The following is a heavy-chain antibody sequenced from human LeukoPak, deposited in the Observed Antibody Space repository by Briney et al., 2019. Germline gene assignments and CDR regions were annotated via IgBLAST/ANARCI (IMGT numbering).Heavy chain of an antibody. CDR1: GGSISSYY. CDR3: ARDRGCSSTSCYAEVVYGMDV. V-gene: IGHV4-59*01. Sequence: PSETLSLTCTVSGGSISSYYWSWIRQPPGKGLEGIGYIYYSGSTNYNPSLRSRVTISVDTSKNQFSLKLSSVTAADTAVYYCARDRGCSSTSCYAEVVYGMDVWGKGTTVTVSS. D-gene: IGHD2-2*01. CDR2: IYYSGST. J-gene: IGHJ6*04.